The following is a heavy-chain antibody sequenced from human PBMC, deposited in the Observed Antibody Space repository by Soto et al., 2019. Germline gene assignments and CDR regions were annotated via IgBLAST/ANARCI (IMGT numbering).Heavy chain of an antibody. CDR1: GGSISSYY. CDR3: ARRYGRYFDY. CDR2: IYYSGST. J-gene: IGHJ4*02. Sequence: SETLALTCTVSGGSISSYYWSWIRQPPGKGLEWIGYIYYSGSTNYNPSLKSRVTISVDTSKNQFSLKVSSVTAADTAVYYCARRYGRYFDYWSQGTLVTVSS. D-gene: IGHD4-17*01. V-gene: IGHV4-59*08.